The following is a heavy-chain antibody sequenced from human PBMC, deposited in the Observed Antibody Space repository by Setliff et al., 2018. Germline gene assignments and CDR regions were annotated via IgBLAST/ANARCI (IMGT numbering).Heavy chain of an antibody. Sequence: WASVKVSCKATGYTLSRHYMHWVRQAPGQGLEWMGIINPGGGSASIVQKFQGRVTMTSDTSTSTVYLDLSGLTSEDTAVYYCARAGVAATARKGLLEYWGQGTLVTVSS. D-gene: IGHD6-13*01. V-gene: IGHV1-46*01. CDR2: INPGGGSA. CDR3: ARAGVAATARKGLLEY. CDR1: GYTLSRHY. J-gene: IGHJ4*02.